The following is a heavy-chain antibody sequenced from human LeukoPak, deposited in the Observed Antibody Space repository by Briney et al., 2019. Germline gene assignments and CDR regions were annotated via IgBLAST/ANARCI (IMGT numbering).Heavy chain of an antibody. J-gene: IGHJ4*02. D-gene: IGHD4-17*01. Sequence: GSLRLSCAASGFTFRNAWMSWVRQPPGKGLEWIGEINHSGSANYNPSLKSRVTISLDTSKNQFSLKVSSVTAADTAVYYCARGQGTVTTHWGQGTLVTVSS. V-gene: IGHV4-34*01. CDR3: ARGQGTVTTH. CDR1: GFTFRNAW. CDR2: INHSGSA.